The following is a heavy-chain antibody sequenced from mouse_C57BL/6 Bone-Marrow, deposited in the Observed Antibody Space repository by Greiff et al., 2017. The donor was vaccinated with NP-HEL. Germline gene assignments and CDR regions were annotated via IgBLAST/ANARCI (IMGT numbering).Heavy chain of an antibody. J-gene: IGHJ3*01. CDR1: GFSLTSYG. D-gene: IGHD2-1*01. Sequence: VHLVESGPGLVQPSQSLSITCTVSGFSLTSYGVHWVRQSPGKGLEWLGVIWSGGSTDYNAAFISRLSISKDNSKSQVFFKMNSLQADDTAIYYCALLTTFAYWGQGTLVTVSA. V-gene: IGHV2-2*01. CDR3: ALLTTFAY. CDR2: IWSGGST.